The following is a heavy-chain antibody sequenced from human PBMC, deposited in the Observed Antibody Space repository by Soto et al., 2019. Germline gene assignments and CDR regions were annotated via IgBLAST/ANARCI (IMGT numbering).Heavy chain of an antibody. D-gene: IGHD1-26*01. CDR2: IHYSGRT. CDR3: VSAGVGIGKHFDS. V-gene: IGHV4-59*02. J-gene: IGHJ4*02. Sequence: RPLTYWSSNDCVSRCYWTVPRRPPGKILEWSGYIHYSGRTDYNPSLTSRATMSVDTSQNQFSLNRQSIPAADTAVYCCVSAGVGIGKHFDSWGRGTLVSVS. CDR1: NDCVSRCY.